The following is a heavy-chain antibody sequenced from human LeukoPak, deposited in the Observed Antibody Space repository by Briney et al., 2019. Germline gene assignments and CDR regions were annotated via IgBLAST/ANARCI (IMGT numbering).Heavy chain of an antibody. CDR3: ARALERRAGFDY. J-gene: IGHJ4*02. CDR2: INPSGGST. D-gene: IGHD1-1*01. Sequence: ASVKVSCKAPGYTFTSYYMHWVRQAPGQGLEWMGIINPSGGSTSYAQKFQGRVTMTRDTSTSTVYMELSSLRSEDTAVYYCARALERRAGFDYRGQGTLVTVSS. CDR1: GYTFTSYY. V-gene: IGHV1-46*01.